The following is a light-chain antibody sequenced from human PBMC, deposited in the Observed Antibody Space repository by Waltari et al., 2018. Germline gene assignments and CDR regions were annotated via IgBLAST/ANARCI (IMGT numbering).Light chain of an antibody. CDR2: EVS. Sequence: QSALTQPPSVSGSPGQSVTIPCTGTRSDVGGYNRVPWYQQPPGTAPKPIIYEVSDRPSVVPNRFSGSKSDNTASLTISGLQAEDEADYYCSSYTSSSTLVFGGGTKLTVL. V-gene: IGLV2-18*02. CDR3: SSYTSSSTLV. J-gene: IGLJ2*01. CDR1: RSDVGGYNR.